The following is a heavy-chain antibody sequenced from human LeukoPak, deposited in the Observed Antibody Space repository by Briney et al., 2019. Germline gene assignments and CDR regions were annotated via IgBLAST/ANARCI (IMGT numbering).Heavy chain of an antibody. CDR2: ISSSGSTI. J-gene: IGHJ3*02. V-gene: IGHV3-48*03. D-gene: IGHD2-15*01. CDR1: GFTFSSYE. Sequence: GGSLRLSCAASGFTFSSYEMNWVRQAPGKGLEWVSYISSSGSTIYYADPVKGRFTISRDNSKNTLYLQMNSLRAEDTAVYYCAKAFGPRRYCSGGSCYFALDAFDIWGQGTMVTVSS. CDR3: AKAFGPRRYCSGGSCYFALDAFDI.